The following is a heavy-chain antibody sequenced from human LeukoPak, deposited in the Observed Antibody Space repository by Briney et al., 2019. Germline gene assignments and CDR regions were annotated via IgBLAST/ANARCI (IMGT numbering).Heavy chain of an antibody. D-gene: IGHD3-22*01. J-gene: IGHJ4*02. CDR3: ARYDSSGYPPGPFDY. CDR1: GYSISSGYY. CDR2: IYHSGNT. V-gene: IGHV4-38-2*02. Sequence: SETLSLTCTVSGYSISSGYYWGWIRQPPGKGLEWIGSIYHSGNTYYNPSLKSRVTISVDTSKDQFSLKLSSVTAADTAVYYCARYDSSGYPPGPFDYWGQGTLVTVSS.